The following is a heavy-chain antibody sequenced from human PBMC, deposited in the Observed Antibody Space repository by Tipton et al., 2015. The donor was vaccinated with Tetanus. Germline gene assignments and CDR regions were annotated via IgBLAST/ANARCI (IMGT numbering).Heavy chain of an antibody. V-gene: IGHV4-34*01. CDR1: GGSFSGYY. Sequence: TLSLTCAVYGGSFSGYYWSWIRQPPGKGLEWIGEINHSGSTNYNPSLKGRVTISVDTSKNQFSLKLSSVTAADTAVYYCARAYTYYYYGMDVWGQGTTVTVSS. CDR2: INHSGST. CDR3: ARAYTYYYYGMDV. D-gene: IGHD4-11*01. J-gene: IGHJ6*02.